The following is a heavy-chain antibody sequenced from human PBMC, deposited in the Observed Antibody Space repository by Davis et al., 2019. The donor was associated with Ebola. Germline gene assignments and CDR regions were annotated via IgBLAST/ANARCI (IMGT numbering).Heavy chain of an antibody. Sequence: GESLKISCAASGFTFSSYWMHWVRQAPGTGLVWVSHINGDGTITNYADSVRGRFTISRDNAKNTLYLQMNSRRVEDAGLYCCARVATDWFDPWGQGTLVSVSS. CDR1: GFTFSSYW. CDR3: ARVATDWFDP. CDR2: INGDGTIT. J-gene: IGHJ5*02. V-gene: IGHV3-74*01.